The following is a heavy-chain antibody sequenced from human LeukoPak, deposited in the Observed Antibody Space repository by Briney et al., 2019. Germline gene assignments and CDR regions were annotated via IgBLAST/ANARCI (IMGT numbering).Heavy chain of an antibody. V-gene: IGHV3-33*01. CDR1: GFTFSSYG. D-gene: IGHD1-26*01. CDR3: ARDIDEGAYYYYGMDV. J-gene: IGHJ6*02. CDR2: IWYDGSNK. Sequence: GSLRLSCAASGFTFSSYGMHWVRQAPGKGLEWVAVIWYDGSNKYYADSVKGRFTISRDNAKNSLYLQMNSLRAEDTAVYYCARDIDEGAYYYYGMDVWGQGTTVTVSS.